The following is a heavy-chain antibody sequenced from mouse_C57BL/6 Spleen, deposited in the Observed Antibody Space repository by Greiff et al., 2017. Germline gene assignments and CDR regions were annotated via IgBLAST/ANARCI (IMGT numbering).Heavy chain of an antibody. CDR2: IDPEDGET. J-gene: IGHJ2*01. CDR3: ARGGAHYYGSSKYYFDY. V-gene: IGHV14-2*01. CDR1: GFNIKDYY. D-gene: IGHD1-1*01. Sequence: DVKLQESGAELVKPGASVKLSCTASGFNIKDYYMHWVKQRTEQGLEWIGRIDPEDGETKYAPKFQGKATITADTSSNSAYLQLSSLTSEDTAVYYCARGGAHYYGSSKYYFDYWGQGTTLTVSS.